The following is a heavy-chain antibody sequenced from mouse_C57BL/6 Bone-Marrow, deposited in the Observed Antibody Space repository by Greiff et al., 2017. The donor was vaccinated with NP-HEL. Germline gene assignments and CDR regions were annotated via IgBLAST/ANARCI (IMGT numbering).Heavy chain of an antibody. J-gene: IGHJ4*01. Sequence: VQLKESVAELVRPGASVKLSCTASGFNIKNTYMHWVKQRPEQGLEWIGRIDPANGNTKYAPKFQGKATITADTSSNTAYLQLSSLTSEDTAIYYCARSNYYGSSYGAMDYWGQGTSVTVSS. CDR3: ARSNYYGSSYGAMDY. CDR1: GFNIKNTY. D-gene: IGHD1-1*01. V-gene: IGHV14-3*01. CDR2: IDPANGNT.